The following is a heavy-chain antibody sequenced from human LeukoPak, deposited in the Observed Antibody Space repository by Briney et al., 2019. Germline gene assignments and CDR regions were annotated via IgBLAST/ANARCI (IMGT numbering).Heavy chain of an antibody. CDR3: ARAPYSSSPNWFDP. CDR2: INHSGST. CDR1: GGSFSGYY. V-gene: IGHV4-34*01. J-gene: IGHJ5*02. D-gene: IGHD6-6*01. Sequence: SETLSLTCAVYGGSFSGYYWSWIRQPPGKGLEWIGEINHSGSTNYNPSLKSRVTISVDTSNNQSSLKLSSVTAADTAVYYCARAPYSSSPNWFDPWGQGTLVTVSS.